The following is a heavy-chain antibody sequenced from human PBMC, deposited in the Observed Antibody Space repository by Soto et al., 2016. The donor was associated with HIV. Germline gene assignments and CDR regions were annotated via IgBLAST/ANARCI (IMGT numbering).Heavy chain of an antibody. CDR3: ARHGDTNNWDRSFDY. CDR2: VNHSGHT. CDR1: GGSFSGFQ. J-gene: IGHJ4*01. D-gene: IGHD2-8*01. V-gene: IGHV4-34*01. Sequence: QVQLQQWGAGLLKPSETLSLTCAVYGGSFSGFQWTWIRQAPGKGLGWIGEVNHSGHTKYNPSLKGRLTISTDTSKNQFSLKVTSVTAADTAVYYRARHGDTNNWDRSFDYWGHGNLVTVSS.